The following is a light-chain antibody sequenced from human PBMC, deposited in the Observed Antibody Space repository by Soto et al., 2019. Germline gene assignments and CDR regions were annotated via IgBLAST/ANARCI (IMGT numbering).Light chain of an antibody. J-gene: IGKJ1*01. CDR2: DAS. CDR1: ESVSSY. Sequence: EIVLTQSPATLSLSPGERATLSCRASESVSSYLAWYQQKPGQAPRLLIYDASNRATGIPARFSGSGSGTDFTLTISSLEPEDSAVYYCQQRSNWRLTFGQGTKVEIK. V-gene: IGKV3-11*01. CDR3: QQRSNWRLT.